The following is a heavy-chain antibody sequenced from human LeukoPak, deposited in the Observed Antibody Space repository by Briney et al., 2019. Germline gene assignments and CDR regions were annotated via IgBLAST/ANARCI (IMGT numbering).Heavy chain of an antibody. D-gene: IGHD2-15*01. CDR1: GGSISSHY. CDR2: IYYSGST. CDR3: ARYSATDYFDH. Sequence: SSETLSLTCTVSGGSISSHYWSWIRQPPGKGLEWIGYIYYSGSTNYNPSLKSRVTISVDTSKNQFSLKLSSVTAADTAVYYCARYSATDYFDHWGQGTLVTVSS. J-gene: IGHJ4*02. V-gene: IGHV4-59*11.